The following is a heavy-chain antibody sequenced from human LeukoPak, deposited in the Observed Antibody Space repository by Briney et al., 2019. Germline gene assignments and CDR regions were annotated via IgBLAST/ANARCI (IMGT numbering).Heavy chain of an antibody. CDR1: GYTFTGYY. CDR2: INPSGGST. D-gene: IGHD3-10*01. J-gene: IGHJ4*02. CDR3: ARSGSHSGSLDY. V-gene: IGHV1-46*01. Sequence: ASVKVSCKASGYTFTGYYMHWVRQAPGQGLEWMGIINPSGGSTSYAQRFQGRVTMTRDTSTRTVYMYLSSLRSDDTAVYFCARSGSHSGSLDYWGQGTLVTVSS.